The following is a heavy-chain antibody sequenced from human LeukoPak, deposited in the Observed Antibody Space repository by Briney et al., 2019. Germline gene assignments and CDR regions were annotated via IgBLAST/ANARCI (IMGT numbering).Heavy chain of an antibody. CDR1: GYTFTIYY. CDR3: ARERWHCRGNDCYSVYYYGLDV. J-gene: IGHJ6*02. Sequence: ASVKISCKASGYTFTIYYLHWVRQAPGQGLEWMGTINLSGDRTSYAQKIQGRVTMTRDTSTSTVYMELSSLTSEDTAVYYCARERWHCRGNDCYSVYYYGLDVWGQGTTVTVSS. D-gene: IGHD2-15*01. V-gene: IGHV1-46*01. CDR2: INLSGDRT.